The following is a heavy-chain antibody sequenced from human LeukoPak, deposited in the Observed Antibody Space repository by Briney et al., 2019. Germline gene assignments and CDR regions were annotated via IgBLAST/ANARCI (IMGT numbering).Heavy chain of an antibody. V-gene: IGHV4-39*07. CDR1: GGSISSSSYY. CDR2: IYYSGST. CDR3: ARDLEVGATAGDWFDP. J-gene: IGHJ5*02. D-gene: IGHD1-26*01. Sequence: PSETLSLTCTVSGGSISSSSYYWGWIRQPPGKGLEWIGSIYYSGSTYYNPSLKSRVTISVDTSKNQFSLKLSSVTAADTAVYYCARDLEVGATAGDWFDPWGQGTLATVSS.